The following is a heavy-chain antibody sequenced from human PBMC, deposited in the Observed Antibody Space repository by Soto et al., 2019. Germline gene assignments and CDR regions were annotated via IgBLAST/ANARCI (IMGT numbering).Heavy chain of an antibody. Sequence: QVHLLESGPGLVKPSETLSLVCTVSGGSLATYYWTWVRQSPGKGLEWIGYIYDGGRTKYNPSLRTRVTISXXXXXXXXXXXXXXXXXXXXXXXXXXXXXXXXXXXXXXXGGVDVWGQGTAVTVS. V-gene: IGHV4-59*01. CDR2: IYDGGRT. J-gene: IGHJ6*02. CDR1: GGSLATYY. CDR3: XXXXXXXXXXXXXXGGVDV.